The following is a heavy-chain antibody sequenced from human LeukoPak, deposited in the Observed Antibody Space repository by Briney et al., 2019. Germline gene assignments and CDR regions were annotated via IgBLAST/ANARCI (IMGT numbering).Heavy chain of an antibody. CDR2: IHYSGST. CDR1: GGSMSGYY. CDR3: ARLMYASGWFVFDY. Sequence: PSETLSLTCTVSGGSMSGYYWTWIRQPPGKGLEWIAYIHYSGSTNYNRSLKSRVTISVDTSKNQFSLKLSSVTAADTAVYYCARLMYASGWFVFDYWGQGTLVTVST. J-gene: IGHJ4*02. V-gene: IGHV4-59*08. D-gene: IGHD6-19*01.